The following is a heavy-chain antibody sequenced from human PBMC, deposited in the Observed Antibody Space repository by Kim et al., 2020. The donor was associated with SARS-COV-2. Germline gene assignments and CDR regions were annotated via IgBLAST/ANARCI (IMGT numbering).Heavy chain of an antibody. J-gene: IGHJ3*02. CDR3: TRVPPYSNSWWDAFDI. CDR1: GFTFSDSA. CDR2: IRSKANSYAT. D-gene: IGHD6-13*01. Sequence: GGSLRLSCAGSGFTFSDSAMYWVRQASGKGLEWVGRIRSKANSYATAYDVSVKGRFIISRDDSKNTAYLQMNSLKTEDTAIYYCTRVPPYSNSWWDAFDIWGQGTMLTVSS. V-gene: IGHV3-73*01.